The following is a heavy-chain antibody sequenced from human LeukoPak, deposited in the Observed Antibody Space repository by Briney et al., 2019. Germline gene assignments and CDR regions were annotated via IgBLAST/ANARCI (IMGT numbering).Heavy chain of an antibody. CDR3: ARLNPEWEHYYYGMDV. V-gene: IGHV4-59*01. CDR1: GGSISSYY. CDR2: IYYSGST. Sequence: PSETLSLTCTVSGGSISSYYWSWIRQPPGKGLEWIGYIYYSGSTNYNPSLKSRVTISVDTSKNQFSLKLSSVTAADTAVYYCARLNPEWEHYYYGMDVWGQGTTVTVSS. J-gene: IGHJ6*02. D-gene: IGHD1-26*01.